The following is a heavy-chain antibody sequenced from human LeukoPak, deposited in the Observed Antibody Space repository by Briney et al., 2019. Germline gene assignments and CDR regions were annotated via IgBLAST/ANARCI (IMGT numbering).Heavy chain of an antibody. D-gene: IGHD6-19*01. V-gene: IGHV3-7*03. CDR3: ARDLIAVAGTPYFDY. CDR1: GFTFSSFW. J-gene: IGHJ4*02. Sequence: PGGSLRLSCAASGFTFSSFWMSWVRQAQGKGREGVANIKQDGSEKYYVDSVKGRFTISRDNAKNSLYLQMNSLRAEDTAVYYCARDLIAVAGTPYFDYWGQGTLVTVSS. CDR2: IKQDGSEK.